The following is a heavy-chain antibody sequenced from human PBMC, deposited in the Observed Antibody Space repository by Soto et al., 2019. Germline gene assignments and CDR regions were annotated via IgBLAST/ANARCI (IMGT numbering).Heavy chain of an antibody. CDR2: ISGYNSIT. D-gene: IGHD6-13*01. CDR3: ARAFGSTDY. V-gene: IGHV1-18*01. J-gene: IGHJ4*02. Sequence: QVQLVQSGAEVKKPGASVKVSCEASGYTFSSYGISWVRQAPGQGFEWMGWISGYNSITRYAQKVQGRVTMTTDTSTSTAYMELRSLRSDDTAVYYCARAFGSTDYWGQGTLVTVSS. CDR1: GYTFSSYG.